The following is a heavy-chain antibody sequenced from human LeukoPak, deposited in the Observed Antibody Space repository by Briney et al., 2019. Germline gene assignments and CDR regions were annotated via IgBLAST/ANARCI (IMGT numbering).Heavy chain of an antibody. CDR1: GYSFADYY. Sequence: ASVKVSCKASGYSFADYYMHWVRQAPGQGLEWMGWINPNSGGTNYAQKFQGRVTMTRDTSISTAYMELSRLRSDDTAVYYCARGRSELLWFGVDAFDIWGQGTMVTVSS. D-gene: IGHD3-10*01. CDR3: ARGRSELLWFGVDAFDI. CDR2: INPNSGGT. V-gene: IGHV1-2*02. J-gene: IGHJ3*02.